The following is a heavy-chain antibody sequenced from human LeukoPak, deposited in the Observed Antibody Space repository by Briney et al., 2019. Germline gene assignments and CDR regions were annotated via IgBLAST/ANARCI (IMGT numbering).Heavy chain of an antibody. J-gene: IGHJ4*02. CDR3: ACGVDFSSGSKRGFDY. Sequence: GGSLRLXCAAPGFTFSSYSMNWVRLAPGKGLEWVSYMSSSSDTIYYADSVKGRFTISRDNAKSSLFLQMNSLRAEDTAIYYCACGVDFSSGSKRGFDYWGLGTLVTVSS. V-gene: IGHV3-48*01. CDR1: GFTFSSYS. CDR2: MSSSSDTI. D-gene: IGHD3-3*01.